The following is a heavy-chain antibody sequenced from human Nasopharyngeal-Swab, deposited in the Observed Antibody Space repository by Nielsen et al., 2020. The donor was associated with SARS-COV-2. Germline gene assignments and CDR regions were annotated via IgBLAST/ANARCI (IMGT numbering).Heavy chain of an antibody. CDR1: GGSISGYF. D-gene: IGHD1-7*01. Sequence: GSLRLSCTVSGGSISGYFWSRVRQPPEKGLEWIGYIHYGGSTNYNPSLKSRVTISVDMSKNQFSLRLASVTAADTAVYYCARGRNYVYTPFDYWGQGSLVTVSS. V-gene: IGHV4-59*01. J-gene: IGHJ4*02. CDR3: ARGRNYVYTPFDY. CDR2: IHYGGST.